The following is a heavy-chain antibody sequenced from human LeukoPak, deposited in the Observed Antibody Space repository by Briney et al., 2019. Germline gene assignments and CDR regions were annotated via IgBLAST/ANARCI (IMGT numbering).Heavy chain of an antibody. V-gene: IGHV3-21*01. CDR1: GFTFSSYS. D-gene: IGHD5-24*01. Sequence: PGGSLRLSCAASGFTFSSYSMNWVRQAPGKGLEWVSSISRSSSYIYYADSLKGRFTISRDNAKNSLYLQMNSLRAEDTAVYYCARALGWLPENYWGQGTLVTVSS. J-gene: IGHJ4*02. CDR2: ISRSSSYI. CDR3: ARALGWLPENY.